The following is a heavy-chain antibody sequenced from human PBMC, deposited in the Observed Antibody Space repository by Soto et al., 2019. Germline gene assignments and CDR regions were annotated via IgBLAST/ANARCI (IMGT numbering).Heavy chain of an antibody. CDR1: GFTFSAYA. CDR2: ISSRSDTL. Sequence: PGGSLRLSCEGSGFTFSAYAMNWVRQAPGKGLEWVSYISSRSDTLYYADSVKGRFTISRDNAKNSVYLQVNNLRDEITAVYYCARDWDIVILSVPIPNYTYGIDVWGQGTTVTVSS. V-gene: IGHV3-48*02. D-gene: IGHD2-15*01. J-gene: IGHJ6*02. CDR3: ARDWDIVILSVPIPNYTYGIDV.